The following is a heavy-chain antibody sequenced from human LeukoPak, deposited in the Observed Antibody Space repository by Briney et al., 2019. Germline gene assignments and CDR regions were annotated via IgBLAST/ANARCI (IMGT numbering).Heavy chain of an antibody. J-gene: IGHJ4*02. CDR3: AKLYTSRWYNDY. CDR1: GFTFTSYT. CDR2: ISHDGSNT. Sequence: GRSLRLSCAASGFTFTSYTFHWVRQAPGKGLEWVSVISHDGSNTYNADSVKGRFTISRDNSKNTLYLQMNSLRAEGTAVYYCAKLYTSRWYNDYWGQGTLVTVSS. D-gene: IGHD6-13*01. V-gene: IGHV3-30*04.